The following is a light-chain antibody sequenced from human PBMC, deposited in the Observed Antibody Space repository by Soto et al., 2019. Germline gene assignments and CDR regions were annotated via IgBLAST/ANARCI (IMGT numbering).Light chain of an antibody. V-gene: IGKV3-20*01. Sequence: EVVLTQSPGTLSLSPGERVTLSCRASQSVASSYLAWYQQKPGRAHRPLFYSASSRATGIPDRFSGSGSGTDFTLTISRLEPEDFAVYYCHHFGSLPETFGQGTNVE. CDR1: QSVASSY. J-gene: IGKJ1*01. CDR3: HHFGSLPET. CDR2: SAS.